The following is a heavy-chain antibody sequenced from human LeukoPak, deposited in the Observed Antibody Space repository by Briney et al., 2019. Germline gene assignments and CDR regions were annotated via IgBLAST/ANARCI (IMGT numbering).Heavy chain of an antibody. CDR1: GFTFRNYA. Sequence: PGGSLRLSCAASGFTFRNYAMSWVRQAPGKGLEWVSGIVDSGDSTHYGDSVKGRFTISRDNAKNSLYLQMNSLRAEDTAVYYCASLSSGYYLEYFQHWGQGTLVTVSS. CDR3: ASLSSGYYLEYFQH. J-gene: IGHJ1*01. V-gene: IGHV3-23*01. D-gene: IGHD3-22*01. CDR2: IVDSGDST.